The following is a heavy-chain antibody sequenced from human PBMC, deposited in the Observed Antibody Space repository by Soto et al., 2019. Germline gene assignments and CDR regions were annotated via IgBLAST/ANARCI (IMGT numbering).Heavy chain of an antibody. D-gene: IGHD6-13*01. CDR2: INWNSGSI. CDR1: GFTFDDYA. CDR3: VKDESINWYSGHFRH. J-gene: IGHJ1*01. Sequence: PGGSLRLSCAASGFTFDDYARHWVRQVPGKGLEWVSGINWNSGSIGYADSVKGRFAISRDNAKNSLHLQMNSLRAEDTAFYYCVKDESINWYSGHFRHWGQGTLVTVSS. V-gene: IGHV3-9*01.